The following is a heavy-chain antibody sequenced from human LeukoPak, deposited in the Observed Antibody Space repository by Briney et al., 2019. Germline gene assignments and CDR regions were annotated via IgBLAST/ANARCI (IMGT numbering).Heavy chain of an antibody. CDR1: GFTFSSYS. V-gene: IGHV3-21*01. CDR3: AREDGWEPRHFDY. CDR2: ISSSSSYI. J-gene: IGHJ4*02. D-gene: IGHD1-26*01. Sequence: GGFLRLSCAASGFTFSSYSMNWVRQAPGKGLEWVSSISSSSSYIYYADSVKGRFTISRDNAKNSLYLQMNSLRAEDTAVYYCAREDGWEPRHFDYWGQGTLVTVSS.